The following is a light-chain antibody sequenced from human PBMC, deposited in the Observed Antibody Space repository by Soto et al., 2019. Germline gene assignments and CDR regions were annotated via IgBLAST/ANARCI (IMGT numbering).Light chain of an antibody. Sequence: DIQMTQSPSSLSESAGDRVTITCRASQSISTHLNWYQQKPGKAPKLLIYDASSLHSGVPSRFSGSGSETDFTLTISSLQPEDFATYYCQQSYNSTWTFGQGTKVDI. CDR2: DAS. CDR3: QQSYNSTWT. J-gene: IGKJ1*01. V-gene: IGKV1-39*01. CDR1: QSISTH.